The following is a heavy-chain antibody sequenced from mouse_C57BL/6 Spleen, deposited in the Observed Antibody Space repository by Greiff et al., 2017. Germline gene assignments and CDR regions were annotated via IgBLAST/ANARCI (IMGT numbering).Heavy chain of an antibody. CDR3: ARHPDYYGSSYVGYFDV. J-gene: IGHJ1*03. CDR1: GFTFSDYG. CDR2: ISNLAYSI. D-gene: IGHD1-1*01. V-gene: IGHV5-15*01. Sequence: EVMLVESGGGLVQPGGSLKLSCAASGFTFSDYGMAWVRQAPRKGPEWVAFISNLAYSIYYADTVTGRFTISRENAKNTLYLEMSSLRSEDTAMYYCARHPDYYGSSYVGYFDVWGTGTTVTVSS.